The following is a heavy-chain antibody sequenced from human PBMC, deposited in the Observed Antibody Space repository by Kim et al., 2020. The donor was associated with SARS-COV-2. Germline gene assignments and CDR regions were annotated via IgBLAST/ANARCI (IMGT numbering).Heavy chain of an antibody. Sequence: GGSLRLSCAASGFTFSSYGMHWVRQAPGKGLEWVAVISYDGSNKYYADSVKGRFTISRDNSKNKNTLYLQMNSLRAEDTAVYYCAKGRLHYDSSGDYYYYSVMDVWGQGTTVTVSS. D-gene: IGHD3-22*01. J-gene: IGHJ6*02. CDR3: AKGRLHYDSSGDYYYYSVMDV. V-gene: IGHV3-30*18. CDR2: ISYDGSNK. CDR1: GFTFSSYG.